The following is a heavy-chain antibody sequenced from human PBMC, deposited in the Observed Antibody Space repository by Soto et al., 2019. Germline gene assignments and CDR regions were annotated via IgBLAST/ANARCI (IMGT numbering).Heavy chain of an antibody. Sequence: GGSLRLSCIASGFTFSDYAMSWVRQAPGKGLEWVSITNTNGGVTNYADSVRGRFTISRDNSKKTLYMQMNSLRAEDTAVYYCAKEHAMATIWGFFDYWGQGVPVTVSS. CDR2: TNTNGGVT. D-gene: IGHD5-12*01. CDR3: AKEHAMATIWGFFDY. V-gene: IGHV3-23*01. J-gene: IGHJ4*02. CDR1: GFTFSDYA.